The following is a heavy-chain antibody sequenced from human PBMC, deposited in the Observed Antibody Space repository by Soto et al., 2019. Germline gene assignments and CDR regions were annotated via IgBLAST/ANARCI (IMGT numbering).Heavy chain of an antibody. Sequence: SETLSLTCRVSGVYIGRRSYYWGWIRQPPGKGLEWIGSIYDSGSTNYNPSLKSRVTISVDTSKNQFSLKLSSVTAADTAVYYCARNMATPHKFDYWGQGTLVTVSS. CDR2: IYDSGST. CDR3: ARNMATPHKFDY. J-gene: IGHJ4*02. D-gene: IGHD5-12*01. V-gene: IGHV4-39*07. CDR1: GVYIGRRSYY.